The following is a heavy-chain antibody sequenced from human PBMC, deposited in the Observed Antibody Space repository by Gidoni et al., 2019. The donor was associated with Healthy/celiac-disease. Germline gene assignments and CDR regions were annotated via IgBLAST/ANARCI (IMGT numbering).Heavy chain of an antibody. CDR3: AREGGGNSFDY. Sequence: QVQLQQWGAGLLKPSETLSLTCAVYGGSFSGYYWSWIRQPPGKGLEWIGEINHSGSTHYNPSLKSRVTISVDTSKNQFSLKLSSVTAADTAVYYCAREGGGNSFDYWGQGTLVTVSS. CDR1: GGSFSGYY. D-gene: IGHD2-21*02. CDR2: INHSGST. J-gene: IGHJ4*02. V-gene: IGHV4-34*01.